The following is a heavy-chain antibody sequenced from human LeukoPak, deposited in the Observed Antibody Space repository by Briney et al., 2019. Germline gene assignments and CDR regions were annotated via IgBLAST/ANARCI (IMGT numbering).Heavy chain of an antibody. Sequence: GGSLRLSCVASGFTFGAVWMSWVRQAPGKGLEWVANIKPDGSDKTYVDSVKGRFTISRDNAKNSVFLQLGSLRPEDTAVYYCVRGGRSLDYWGQGTLVTVSS. CDR3: VRGGRSLDY. CDR1: GFTFGAVW. J-gene: IGHJ4*02. CDR2: IKPDGSDK. D-gene: IGHD2-15*01. V-gene: IGHV3-7*01.